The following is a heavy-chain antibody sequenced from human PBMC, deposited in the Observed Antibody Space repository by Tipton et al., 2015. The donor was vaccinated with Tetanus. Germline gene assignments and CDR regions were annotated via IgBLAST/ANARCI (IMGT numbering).Heavy chain of an antibody. CDR3: SGGGAHVDY. Sequence: SLRLSCAASGSTLSAYSVDWVRQATGKGLEWVGRFASPSNSAATTYAASVRGRFTFSRDDAKNTAYLEMNSLIVEDTAVYYCSGGGAHVDYWGQGVLVTVSS. D-gene: IGHD2-21*01. J-gene: IGHJ4*02. V-gene: IGHV3-73*01. CDR1: GSTLSAYS. CDR2: FASPSNSAAT.